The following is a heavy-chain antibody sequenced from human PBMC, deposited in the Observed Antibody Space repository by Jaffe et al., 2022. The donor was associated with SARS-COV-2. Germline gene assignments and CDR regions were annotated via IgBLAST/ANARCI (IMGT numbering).Heavy chain of an antibody. V-gene: IGHV3-33*01. CDR1: GFTFSSYG. Sequence: QVQLVESGGGVVQPGRSLRLSCAASGFTFSSYGMHWVRQAPGKGLEWVAVIWYDGSNKYYADSVKGRFTISRDNSKNTLYLQMNSLRAEDTAVYYCAREWDDSSGWYYFDYWGQGTLVTVSS. CDR3: AREWDDSSGWYYFDY. D-gene: IGHD6-19*01. J-gene: IGHJ4*02. CDR2: IWYDGSNK.